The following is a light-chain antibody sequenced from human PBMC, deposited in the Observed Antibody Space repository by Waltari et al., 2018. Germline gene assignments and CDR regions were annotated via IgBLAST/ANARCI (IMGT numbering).Light chain of an antibody. J-gene: IGKJ2*01. CDR2: GAS. CDR1: QGLSSTY. V-gene: IGKV3-20*01. Sequence: EIVLTQSPGTLSLSPGERATLSCRASQGLSSTYLAWYQQKPGQAPRLLIYGASSRATGIPDRFSGSGSGTDFTLSISRLEPEDSAVYYCQQYGRSPYTFGQGTKLEIK. CDR3: QQYGRSPYT.